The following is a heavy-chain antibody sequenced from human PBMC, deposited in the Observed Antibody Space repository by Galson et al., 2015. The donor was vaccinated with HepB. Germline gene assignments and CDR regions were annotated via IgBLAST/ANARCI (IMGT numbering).Heavy chain of an antibody. Sequence: SLRLSCAASGFTFSRYDMHWVRQAPGKGLEWVALISYDGSGEYYADSVKGRFIISRDNSKNALYLQMNSLRTEDTAVYYCARDEYSLIPWNYYGMDVWGQGTTVTVSS. V-gene: IGHV3-30*03. CDR1: GFTFSRYD. CDR2: ISYDGSGE. CDR3: ARDEYSLIPWNYYGMDV. J-gene: IGHJ6*02. D-gene: IGHD4-11*01.